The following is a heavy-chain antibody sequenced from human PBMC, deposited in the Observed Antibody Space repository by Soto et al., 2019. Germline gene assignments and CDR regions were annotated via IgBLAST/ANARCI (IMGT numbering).Heavy chain of an antibody. J-gene: IGHJ6*02. CDR1: GGSVSSGSYY. CDR3: ARGGGVCSSTSCYIYYYGMDV. D-gene: IGHD2-2*02. V-gene: IGHV4-61*01. CDR2: IYYSGST. Sequence: QVQLQESGPGLVKPSETLSLTCTVSGGSVSSGSYYWSWIRQPPGKGLEWIGYIYYSGSTNYNPSLKSRVTISVDTSKNQFSLKLSSVTAADTAVYYCARGGGVCSSTSCYIYYYGMDVWGQGTTVTVSS.